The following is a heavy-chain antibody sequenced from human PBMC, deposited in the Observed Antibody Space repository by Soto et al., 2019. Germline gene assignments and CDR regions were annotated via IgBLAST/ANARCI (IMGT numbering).Heavy chain of an antibody. D-gene: IGHD2-15*01. J-gene: IGHJ6*02. V-gene: IGHV1-58*01. CDR2: IVVGSGNT. CDR3: AADLGCSGGSCYSHYYYYGMDV. CDR1: GFTFTSSA. Sequence: SVKVSCKASGFTFTSSAVQWVRQARGQRLEWIGWIVVGSGNTNYAQKFQERVTITRDMSTSTAYMGLSSLRSEDTAVYYCAADLGCSGGSCYSHYYYYGMDVWGQGTTVTVSS.